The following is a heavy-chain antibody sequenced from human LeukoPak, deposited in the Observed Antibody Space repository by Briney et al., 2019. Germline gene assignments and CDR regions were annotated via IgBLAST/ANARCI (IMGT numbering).Heavy chain of an antibody. CDR3: ARVNGEYDIVY. V-gene: IGHV4-34*01. CDR1: GGSFSGYY. Sequence: SETLSLTCAVYGGSFSGYYWSWIRQPPGKGLEWIGEINHSGSTNYNPSLKSRVTISVDTSKNKLSLKLRSVTAADTAVYYCARVNGEYDIVYWGKGTLVTVS. D-gene: IGHD4-17*01. CDR2: INHSGST. J-gene: IGHJ4*02.